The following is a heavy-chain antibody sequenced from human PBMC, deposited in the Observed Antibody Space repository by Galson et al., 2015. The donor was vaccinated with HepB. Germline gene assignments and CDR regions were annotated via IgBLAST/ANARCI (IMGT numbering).Heavy chain of an antibody. CDR1: GYTFTGYY. CDR3: ARGGADIVVVPAAMLLYYYGMDV. CDR2: INPNSGGT. J-gene: IGHJ6*02. Sequence: SVKVSCKASGYTFTGYYMHWVRQAPGQGLEWMGWINPNSGGTNYAQKFQGWVTMTRDTSISTAYMELSRLRSDDTAVYYCARGGADIVVVPAAMLLYYYGMDVWGQGTTVTVSS. D-gene: IGHD2-2*01. V-gene: IGHV1-2*04.